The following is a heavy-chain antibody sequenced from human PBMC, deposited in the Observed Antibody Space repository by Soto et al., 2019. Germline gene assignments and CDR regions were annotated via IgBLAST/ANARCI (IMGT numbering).Heavy chain of an antibody. D-gene: IGHD6-19*01. J-gene: IGHJ6*02. Sequence: PGESLKISCKGSGYSFSSHWIGWVRQMPGKGLEWMGIIYPGDSDTRYSPSFQGQVTISADKSTSTAYLHWSSLKASDTAMYYCARPREAGKNYYGVDVWGQGTTVTVSS. V-gene: IGHV5-51*01. CDR3: ARPREAGKNYYGVDV. CDR1: GYSFSSHW. CDR2: IYPGDSDT.